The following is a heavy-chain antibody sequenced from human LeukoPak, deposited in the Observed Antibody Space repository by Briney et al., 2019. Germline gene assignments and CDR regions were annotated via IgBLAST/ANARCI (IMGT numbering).Heavy chain of an antibody. CDR1: GFTFDDYG. Sequence: GGSLRLSCAASGFTFDDYGMSWLRQAPGKGLEWVSGINWNGGSTGYADSVKGRFTISRDNAKNSLYLQMNSLRAEDTALYYCARDRKFTDAFDIWGQGTMVTVSS. CDR3: ARDRKFTDAFDI. J-gene: IGHJ3*02. V-gene: IGHV3-20*04. CDR2: INWNGGST.